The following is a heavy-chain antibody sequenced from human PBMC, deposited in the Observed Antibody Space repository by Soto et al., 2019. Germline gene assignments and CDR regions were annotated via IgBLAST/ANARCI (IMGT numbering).Heavy chain of an antibody. V-gene: IGHV1-69*08. D-gene: IGHD3-10*01. J-gene: IGHJ4*02. CDR2: VIPILGAS. CDR1: ADTFTGYT. CDR3: VRSRGSYYPNFAS. Sequence: QVQLVQSGAEVKKPGSSVKVSCKASADTFTGYTVTWVRQAPGQGLEWVGRVIPILGASNFAQKFQGRVTISADKSADTAYMVLTGLPSEDTAVYYCVRSRGSYYPNFASWGQATLVTVSS.